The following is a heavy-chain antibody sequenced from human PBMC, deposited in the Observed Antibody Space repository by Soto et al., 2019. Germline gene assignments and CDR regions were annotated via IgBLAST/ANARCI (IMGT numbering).Heavy chain of an antibody. CDR1: SGSISSSNW. V-gene: IGHV4-4*02. D-gene: IGHD2-15*01. CDR2: IYHSGST. J-gene: IGHJ5*02. CDR3: ARSLYCSTCNWFDP. Sequence: QVQLQESGPGLVKPSGTLSLTCAVSSGSISSSNWWSWVRQPPGKGLEWIGEIYHSGSTNYNPSRQSRVTISVDKSTNQFSLKLSSVTAADTAVYYCARSLYCSTCNWFDPWGQGTLVTVSS.